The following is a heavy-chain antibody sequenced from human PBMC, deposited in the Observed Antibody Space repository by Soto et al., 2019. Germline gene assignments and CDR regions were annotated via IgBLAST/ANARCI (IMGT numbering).Heavy chain of an antibody. V-gene: IGHV4-30-4*01. J-gene: IGHJ4*02. CDR3: AKDKGAGSGSYSSFDY. D-gene: IGHD1-26*01. Sequence: SETLSLTCTVSGGSISSGDYYWSWIRQPPGKGLEWIGYIYYSGSTYYNPSLKSRVTISVDTSKNQFSLKLSSVTAADTALYYCAKDKGAGSGSYSSFDYWGQGTLVTVSS. CDR1: GGSISSGDYY. CDR2: IYYSGST.